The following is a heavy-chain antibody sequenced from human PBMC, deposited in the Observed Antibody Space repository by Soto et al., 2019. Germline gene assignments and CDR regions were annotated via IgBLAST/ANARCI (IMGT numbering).Heavy chain of an antibody. CDR2: IIPIFGTA. J-gene: IGHJ5*02. CDR3: ARTALRFLEWSRGLYNWFDP. D-gene: IGHD3-3*01. V-gene: IGHV1-69*13. CDR1: GGTFSSYA. Sequence: SVKVSCKASGGTFSSYAISWVRQAPGQGLEWMGGIIPIFGTANYAQKFQGRVTITADESTSTAYMELSSLRSEDTAVYYCARTALRFLEWSRGLYNWFDPWGQGTLVTVSS.